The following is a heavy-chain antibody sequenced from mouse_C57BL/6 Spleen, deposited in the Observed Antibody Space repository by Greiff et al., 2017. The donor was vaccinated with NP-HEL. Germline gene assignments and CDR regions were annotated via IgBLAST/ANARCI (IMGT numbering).Heavy chain of an antibody. J-gene: IGHJ4*01. CDR1: GYTFTSYT. CDR3: AMGPTYYGNYEDFYYAMDY. CDR2: INPSSGYT. V-gene: IGHV1-4*01. D-gene: IGHD2-10*01. Sequence: QVQLQQSGAELARPGASVKMSCKASGYTFTSYTMHWVKQRPGQGLEWIGYINPSSGYTKYNQKFKDKATLTADKSSSTAYMQLSSLTSEDSAVYYCAMGPTYYGNYEDFYYAMDYWGQGTSVTVSS.